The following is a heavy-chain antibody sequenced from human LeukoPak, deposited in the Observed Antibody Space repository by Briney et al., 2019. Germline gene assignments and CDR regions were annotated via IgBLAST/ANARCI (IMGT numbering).Heavy chain of an antibody. Sequence: GESLKISCRGSGYSFTTYWIAWVRQMPGKGLEWMGIIYPGDSDTRYSPSFKGQVTISADKSFSTAYLQWSSLKVSDTAMYYCARGGLLKVEMSTITPRFDPWGQGTLVTVSS. CDR2: IYPGDSDT. CDR3: ARGGLLKVEMSTITPRFDP. V-gene: IGHV5-51*01. J-gene: IGHJ5*02. D-gene: IGHD5-24*01. CDR1: GYSFTTYW.